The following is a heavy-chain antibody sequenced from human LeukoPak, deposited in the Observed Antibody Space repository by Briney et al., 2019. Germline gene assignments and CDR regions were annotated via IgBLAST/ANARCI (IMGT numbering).Heavy chain of an antibody. V-gene: IGHV3-48*03. D-gene: IGHD3-10*02. J-gene: IGHJ6*04. CDR1: GFTFDDYA. CDR3: AELGITMIGGV. Sequence: GGSLRLSCAASGFTFDDYAMHWVRQAPGKGLEWVSYISSSGSTIYYADSVKGRFTISRDNAKNSLYLQMNSLRAEDMAVYYCAELGITMIGGVWGKGTTVTISS. CDR2: ISSSGSTI.